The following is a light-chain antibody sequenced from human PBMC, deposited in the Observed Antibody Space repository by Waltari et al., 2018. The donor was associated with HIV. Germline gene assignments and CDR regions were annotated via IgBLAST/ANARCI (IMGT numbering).Light chain of an antibody. J-gene: IGKJ2*03. V-gene: IGKV3-11*01. CDR3: QQRTNWPPYS. CDR2: DAS. Sequence: EIVVTQSPATLSVSPGERATLSCRASQSVGSDLAWYQQKPGQAPTLLIYDASNRATGSPARLCGSGSGTDFTLTISSLEPEDFAVYYCQQRTNWPPYSFGQGTKLEIK. CDR1: QSVGSD.